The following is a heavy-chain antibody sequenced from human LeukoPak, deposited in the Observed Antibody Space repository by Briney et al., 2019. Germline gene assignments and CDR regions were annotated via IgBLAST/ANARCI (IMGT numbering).Heavy chain of an antibody. CDR2: ISGSGAGT. V-gene: IGHV3-23*01. CDR1: GFTFSSYA. J-gene: IGHJ4*02. Sequence: TGGSLRLSCAVSGFTFSSYAMNWVRQAPGKGLEWVSGISGSGAGTYYADSVKGRFTISRDNSKNTLYLQMNSLRAEDTAVYYCAKGSTFGDLNYFDSWGQGALVSVSS. CDR3: AKGSTFGDLNYFDS. D-gene: IGHD4-17*01.